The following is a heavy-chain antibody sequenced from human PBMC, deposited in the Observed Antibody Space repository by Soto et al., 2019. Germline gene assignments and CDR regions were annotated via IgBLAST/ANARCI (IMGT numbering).Heavy chain of an antibody. CDR2: IGGRATSA. D-gene: IGHD3-22*01. Sequence: EVQLLESGGGLVQPGGSLRLSCAASGFTFSNYAMSWVRQAPGKWLEWVSGIGGRATSAYYEDSVKGRFAISRDNSYNTLFLQLNSLRAADTAVYYCAKSRYSDSSGDVYDFWGQGTLVSVSS. J-gene: IGHJ4*02. CDR3: AKSRYSDSSGDVYDF. CDR1: GFTFSNYA. V-gene: IGHV3-23*01.